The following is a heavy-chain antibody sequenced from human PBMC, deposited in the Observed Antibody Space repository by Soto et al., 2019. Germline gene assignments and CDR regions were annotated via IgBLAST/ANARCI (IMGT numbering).Heavy chain of an antibody. D-gene: IGHD3-3*01. J-gene: IGHJ4*02. V-gene: IGHV4-39*01. CDR2: VYHTGNT. CDR1: GGSISSNLYY. CDR3: ARQTGAFGYYFDS. Sequence: QVRLQESGPGLVKPSETLSLACSVSGGSISSNLYYWGWVRQPPGQGLEWLGAVYHTGNTWYNPSLKSRVTISVDSSKSQFSLKLKSVSASDTAMYYCARQTGAFGYYFDSWGPGLLVTISS.